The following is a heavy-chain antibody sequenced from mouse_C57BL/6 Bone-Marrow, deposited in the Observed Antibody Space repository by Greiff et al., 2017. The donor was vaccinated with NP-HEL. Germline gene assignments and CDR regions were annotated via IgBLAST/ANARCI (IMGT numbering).Heavy chain of an antibody. CDR1: GYTFTSYW. Sequence: QVQLQQPGAELVKPGASVQLSSKASGYTFTSYWMHWVKQRPGRGLEWIGRIDPTSGGTKYNEKFKSKATLTVDKPSSTAYMQLSSLTSEDSAVYYCARGGNYGYFDVWGTGTTVTVSS. CDR2: IDPTSGGT. V-gene: IGHV1-62-3*01. CDR3: ARGGNYGYFDV. D-gene: IGHD2-1*01. J-gene: IGHJ1*03.